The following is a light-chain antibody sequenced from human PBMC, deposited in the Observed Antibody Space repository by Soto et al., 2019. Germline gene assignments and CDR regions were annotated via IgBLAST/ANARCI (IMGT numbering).Light chain of an antibody. CDR2: RAS. V-gene: IGKV3-20*01. CDR3: QQYGSSPGT. CDR1: QSVSSRY. J-gene: IGKJ5*01. Sequence: EILLTLSPCTLSLSAGESATLSCRASQSVSSRYLAWYQQNPGQAPRLLMYRASTRATGTPDRFSGSGSGTDFTLTISRLAPEELEVYYCQQYGSSPGTCGQGTRLEIK.